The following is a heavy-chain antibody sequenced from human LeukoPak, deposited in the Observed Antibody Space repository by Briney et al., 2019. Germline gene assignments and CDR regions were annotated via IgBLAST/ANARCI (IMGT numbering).Heavy chain of an antibody. CDR1: GGSISSGSYY. J-gene: IGHJ6*03. Sequence: PSQTLSLTCTVSGGSISSGSYYWSWLRQPAGKGLEWIGRIYTSGSTNYNPSLKSRVTISVDTSKNQFSLKLSSVTAADTAVYYCARVGRTPPKPGYMDVWGKGTTVTVSS. V-gene: IGHV4-61*02. CDR2: IYTSGST. CDR3: ARVGRTPPKPGYMDV. D-gene: IGHD1-14*01.